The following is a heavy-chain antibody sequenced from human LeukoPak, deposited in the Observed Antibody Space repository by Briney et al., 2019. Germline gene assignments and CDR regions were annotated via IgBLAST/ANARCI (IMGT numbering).Heavy chain of an antibody. CDR1: GFTFSSYA. J-gene: IGHJ4*02. CDR3: ARVPNMVPRVYFDY. Sequence: GGSLRLSCAASGFTFSSYAMHWVRQAPGKGLEWVAVISYDGSNKYYADSVKGRFTISRDNSKNTLYLQMNSLRAEDTAVYYCARVPNMVPRVYFDYWGQGTLVTVSS. V-gene: IGHV3-30-3*01. D-gene: IGHD3-10*01. CDR2: ISYDGSNK.